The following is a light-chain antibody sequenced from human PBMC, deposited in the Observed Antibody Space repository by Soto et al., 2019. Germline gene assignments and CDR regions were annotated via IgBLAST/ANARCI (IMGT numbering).Light chain of an antibody. CDR2: SAS. CDR3: QKYDTAPLT. J-gene: IGKJ1*01. V-gene: IGKV1-39*01. CDR1: RGINTY. Sequence: DIQMTQSPSSLSASIGDRVTITCRASRGINTYVNWYQQKPGKAPKLLIFSASNLQGGVPSRSSGTGSGTDFTFTISSLQPEDVATYYCQKYDTAPLTVGQGNKVDSK.